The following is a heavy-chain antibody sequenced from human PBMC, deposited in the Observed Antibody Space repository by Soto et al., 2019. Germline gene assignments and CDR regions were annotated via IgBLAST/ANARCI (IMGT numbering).Heavy chain of an antibody. V-gene: IGHV5-51*01. J-gene: IGHJ6*02. D-gene: IGHD2-2*02. Sequence: GESLKISCKGSGYSFTSYWIGWVRQMPGKGLEWMGIIYPGDSDTRYSPSFQGQVTISADKSISTAYLQWSSLKASNTAMYYCARLDIVVVPAAITPYYYYGMDVWGQGTTVTVSS. CDR3: ARLDIVVVPAAITPYYYYGMDV. CDR2: IYPGDSDT. CDR1: GYSFTSYW.